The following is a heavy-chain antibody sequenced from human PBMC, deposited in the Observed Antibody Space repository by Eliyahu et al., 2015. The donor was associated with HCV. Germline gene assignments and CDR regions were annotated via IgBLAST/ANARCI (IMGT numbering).Heavy chain of an antibody. J-gene: IGHJ4*02. CDR1: GXXFXXYA. CDR3: ARGLYFGSAKYYFDY. D-gene: IGHD3-10*01. V-gene: IGHV3-64*01. Sequence: EVQLVESGGALVQPGGSXSLSCAASGXXFXXYAMHWVRQAPGKGLEYVSTISGNGGSTYYPNSVKGRFTMSRDNSKSTLYLQMNSLRAEDTAVYYCARGLYFGSAKYYFDYWGQGTLVTVSS. CDR2: ISGNGGST.